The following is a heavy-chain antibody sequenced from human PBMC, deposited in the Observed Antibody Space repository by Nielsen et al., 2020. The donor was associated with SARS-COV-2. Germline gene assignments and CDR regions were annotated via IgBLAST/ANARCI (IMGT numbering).Heavy chain of an antibody. Sequence: ASVKVSCKASGYTFTGYYMHWVRQAPGQGLEWMGWINPNSGGTTYAQKFQGRVTMTRDTSISTAYMELSRLRSDDTAVYYCARPLVGATLSDVTINGGDFDYWGQGTLVTVSS. J-gene: IGHJ4*02. D-gene: IGHD1-26*01. CDR1: GYTFTGYY. CDR2: INPNSGGT. CDR3: ARPLVGATLSDVTINGGDFDY. V-gene: IGHV1-2*02.